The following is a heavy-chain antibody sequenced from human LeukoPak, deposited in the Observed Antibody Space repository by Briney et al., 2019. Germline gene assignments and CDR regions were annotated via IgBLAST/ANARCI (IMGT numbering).Heavy chain of an antibody. J-gene: IGHJ6*02. V-gene: IGHV3-30-3*01. CDR1: GFTFSSYA. CDR2: ISYDGSNK. Sequence: GRSLRLSCAASGFTFSSYAMHWVRQAPSKGLEWVAVISYDGSNKYYADSVKGRFTISRDNSKNTLYLQMNSLRAEDTAVYYCARDAGSRGMGVWGQGTTVTVSS. CDR3: ARDAGSRGMGV.